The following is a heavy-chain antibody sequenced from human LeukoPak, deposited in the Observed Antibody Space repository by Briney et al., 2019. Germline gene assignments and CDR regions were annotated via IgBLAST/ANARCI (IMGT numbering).Heavy chain of an antibody. CDR1: GYTFTSYG. V-gene: IGHV1-8*03. CDR2: MNPNSGNT. CDR3: ARAFYDYVWGSYPWFDP. D-gene: IGHD3-16*02. Sequence: GASVKVSCKASGYTFTSYGISWVRQAPGQGLEWMGWMNPNSGNTGYAQKFQGRVTITRNTSISTAYMELSSLRSEDTAVYYCARAFYDYVWGSYPWFDPWGQGTLATVSS. J-gene: IGHJ5*02.